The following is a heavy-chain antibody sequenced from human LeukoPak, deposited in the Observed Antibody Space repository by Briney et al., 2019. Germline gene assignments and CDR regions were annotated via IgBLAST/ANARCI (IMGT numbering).Heavy chain of an antibody. CDR3: VSFYETY. J-gene: IGHJ4*02. Sequence: GGSLRLSCAASGNYWMHWVRQAPGKGLVWVSHINSDGSWTSYADSVKGRFTISKDNAKNTVYLQMNNLRAEDTAVYCCVSFYETYWGRGTLVTVSS. V-gene: IGHV3-74*01. CDR1: GNYW. CDR2: INSDGSWT. D-gene: IGHD2-2*01.